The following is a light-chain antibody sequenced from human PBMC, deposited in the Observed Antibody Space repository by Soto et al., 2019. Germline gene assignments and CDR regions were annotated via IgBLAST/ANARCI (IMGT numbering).Light chain of an antibody. J-gene: IGKJ1*01. Sequence: DIQMTQSPSTLSASVGDRVTITCRASQTLSDYLAWYQQKPGKAPKFLIYRMSTLAGGVPSRFSGAGSGTEFTLTISSLQPEDVATYYCQQYTSYPWTFGQGTKVEIK. V-gene: IGKV1-5*03. CDR1: QTLSDY. CDR2: RMS. CDR3: QQYTSYPWT.